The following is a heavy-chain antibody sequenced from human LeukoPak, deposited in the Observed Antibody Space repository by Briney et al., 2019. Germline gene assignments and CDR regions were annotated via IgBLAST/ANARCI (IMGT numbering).Heavy chain of an antibody. CDR3: ARYYCPGGTCSHFDY. D-gene: IGHD2-15*01. J-gene: IGHJ4*02. CDR1: GGSISGHF. CDR2: LYYTGST. Sequence: PSETLSLTCTVSGGSISGHFWSWIRQPPGKGLEWIGYLYYTGSTDCNPSLKSRVSISVDTSKNQFSLKLSSVTAADTAVYCCARYYCPGGTCSHFDYWGQGTLVTVSS. V-gene: IGHV4-59*08.